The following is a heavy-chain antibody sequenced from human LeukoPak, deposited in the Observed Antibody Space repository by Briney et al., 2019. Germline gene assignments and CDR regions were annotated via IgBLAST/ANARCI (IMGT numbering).Heavy chain of an antibody. CDR1: GFTFSSYG. D-gene: IGHD6-19*01. CDR2: IWYDGSNK. CDR3: AKDSGNFEYSRGWYFDY. J-gene: IGHJ4*02. V-gene: IGHV3-33*06. Sequence: PGRSLRLSCAASGFTFSSYGMHWVRQAPGKGLEWVAVIWYDGSNKYYADSVKGRFTISRDNSKNTLYLQMNSLRAEDTAVYYCAKDSGNFEYSRGWYFDYWGQGTLVTVSS.